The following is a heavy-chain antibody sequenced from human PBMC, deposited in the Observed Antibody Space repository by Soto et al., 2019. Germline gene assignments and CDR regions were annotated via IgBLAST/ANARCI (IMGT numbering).Heavy chain of an antibody. J-gene: IGHJ4*02. CDR2: LSHRGST. CDR1: GASISSNDW. D-gene: IGHD6-25*01. V-gene: IGHV4-4*02. CDR3: ARLRYSSAWPDY. Sequence: QVQLQESGPGLVKPSGTLSLTCAVSGASISSNDWWSWVRQPPGKGLEWIGELSHRGSTNYNPSLKSRVTISVDKSKNQFSLKLISVTAADTAVYYCARLRYSSAWPDYWGQGTLVTVSS.